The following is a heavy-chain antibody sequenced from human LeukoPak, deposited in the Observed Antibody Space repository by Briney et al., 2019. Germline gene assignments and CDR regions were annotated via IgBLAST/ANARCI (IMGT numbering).Heavy chain of an antibody. CDR3: ASLCSGGSCYPNHQPFDY. Sequence: PGGSLRLSCAASGFTFSSYAMSWVRQAPGKGLEWVAVISYDGSNKYYADSVKGRFTISRDNSKNTLYLQMNSLRAEDTAVYYCASLCSGGSCYPNHQPFDYWGQGTLVTVSS. CDR2: ISYDGSNK. CDR1: GFTFSSYA. J-gene: IGHJ4*02. D-gene: IGHD2-15*01. V-gene: IGHV3-30-3*01.